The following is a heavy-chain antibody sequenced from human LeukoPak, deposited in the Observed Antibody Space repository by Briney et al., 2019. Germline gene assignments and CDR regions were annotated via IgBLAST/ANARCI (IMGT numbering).Heavy chain of an antibody. CDR1: GFTFNTFN. J-gene: IGHJ4*02. CDR3: ARGHYDVLAASYKWTLDY. CDR2: ITSGGDYI. D-gene: IGHD3-9*01. V-gene: IGHV3-21*01. Sequence: GGSLRLSCAASGFTFNTFNMNWVRQAPGKGLEWVSSITSGGDYIYYADSVKGRFTTSRDNAKNSLSLQLNSLRVEDTAVYYCARGHYDVLAASYKWTLDYWGQGTLVTVSS.